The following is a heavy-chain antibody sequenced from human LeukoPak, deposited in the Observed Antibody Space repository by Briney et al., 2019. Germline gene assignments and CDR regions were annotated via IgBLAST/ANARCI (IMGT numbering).Heavy chain of an antibody. D-gene: IGHD5-12*01. V-gene: IGHV4-30-4*01. CDR3: ASGGNSGYDFEYFQH. Sequence: PSETLSLTCTVSGGSISSGDYYWSWIRQPPGKGLEWIEYIYYSGSTYYNPSLKSRVTISVDTSKNQFSLKLSSVTAADTAVYYCASGGNSGYDFEYFQHWGQGTLVTVSS. CDR1: GGSISSGDYY. J-gene: IGHJ1*01. CDR2: IYYSGST.